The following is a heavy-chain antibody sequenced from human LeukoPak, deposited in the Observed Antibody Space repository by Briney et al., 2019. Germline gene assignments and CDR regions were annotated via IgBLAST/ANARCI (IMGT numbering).Heavy chain of an antibody. V-gene: IGHV1-69*05. CDR2: IIPIFGTA. D-gene: IGHD3-10*01. Sequence: ASVKVSCKASGGTFSSYAISWVRQAPGQGLEWMGGIIPIFGTANYAQKFQGRVTITTDESTSTAYMELISLRSEDTAVYYCARSVESGLNGFDYWGQGTLVTVCS. J-gene: IGHJ4*02. CDR1: GGTFSSYA. CDR3: ARSVESGLNGFDY.